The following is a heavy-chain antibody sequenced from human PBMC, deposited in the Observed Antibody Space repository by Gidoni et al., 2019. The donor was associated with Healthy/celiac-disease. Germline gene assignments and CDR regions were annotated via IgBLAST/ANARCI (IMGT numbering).Heavy chain of an antibody. D-gene: IGHD6-13*01. CDR2: INAGNGNT. V-gene: IGHV1-3*01. CDR1: GYTFTSYA. Sequence: QVQLVQSGAEVKKPGASVKVSCKASGYTFTSYAMHWVRQAPGQRLEWMGWINAGNGNTKYSQKFQGRVTITRDTSASTAYMELSSLRSEDTAVYYCARDGVEDSSSWYVGYYYYMDVWGKGTTVTVSS. CDR3: ARDGVEDSSSWYVGYYYYMDV. J-gene: IGHJ6*03.